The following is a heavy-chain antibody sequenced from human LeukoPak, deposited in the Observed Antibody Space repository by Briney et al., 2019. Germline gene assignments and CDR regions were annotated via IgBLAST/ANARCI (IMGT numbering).Heavy chain of an antibody. CDR1: GFTFSNYW. Sequence: GGSLRLSCAASGFTFSNYWMSWVRQAPGKGLEWVASIKKDGSETYYVDSVRGRFTISRDDAKNSLYLQMNSLRAEDTALYYCAKDPYSSNWFPNWFDPWGQGTLVTVSS. CDR3: AKDPYSSNWFPNWFDP. D-gene: IGHD6-13*01. J-gene: IGHJ5*02. CDR2: IKKDGSET. V-gene: IGHV3-7*03.